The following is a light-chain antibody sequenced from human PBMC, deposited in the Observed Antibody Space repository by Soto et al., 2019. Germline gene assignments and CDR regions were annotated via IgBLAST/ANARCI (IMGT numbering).Light chain of an antibody. Sequence: TLSLSPGERATLSCRASQSVSSYLAWYQQRPGQAPRLLIYDASNRATGIPARFSGSGSGTDFTLTISSLEPEDFAVYYCQQRSNWLTFGGGTKVDIK. CDR1: QSVSSY. J-gene: IGKJ4*01. CDR2: DAS. V-gene: IGKV3-11*01. CDR3: QQRSNWLT.